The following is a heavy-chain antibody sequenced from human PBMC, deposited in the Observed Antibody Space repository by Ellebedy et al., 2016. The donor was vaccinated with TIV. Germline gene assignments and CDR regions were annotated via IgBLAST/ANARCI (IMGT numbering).Heavy chain of an antibody. J-gene: IGHJ6*02. D-gene: IGHD3-3*01. Sequence: SETLSLXXTVSGGSISSGGYWWSWIRQHPGKGLEWIGYIYYSGSTYYNPSLKSRVTISVDTSKNQFSLKLSSVTAADTAVYYCARETITIFGGMDVWGQGTTVTVSS. CDR3: ARETITIFGGMDV. CDR1: GGSISSGGYW. V-gene: IGHV4-31*03. CDR2: IYYSGST.